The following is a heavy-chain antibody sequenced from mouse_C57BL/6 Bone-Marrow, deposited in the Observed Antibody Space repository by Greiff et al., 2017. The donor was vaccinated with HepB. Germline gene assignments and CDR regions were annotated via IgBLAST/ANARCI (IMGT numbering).Heavy chain of an antibody. V-gene: IGHV1-64*01. J-gene: IGHJ2*01. CDR3: ARLGGSSVFYYFDY. Sequence: QVQLQQPGAELVKPGASVKLSCKASGYTFTSYWMHWVKQRPGQGLEWIGMIHPNSGSTNYNEKFKSKATLTVDKSSSTAYMQLRSLTSEDSAVDYCARLGGSSVFYYFDYWGQGTTLTVSS. D-gene: IGHD3-2*02. CDR2: IHPNSGST. CDR1: GYTFTSYW.